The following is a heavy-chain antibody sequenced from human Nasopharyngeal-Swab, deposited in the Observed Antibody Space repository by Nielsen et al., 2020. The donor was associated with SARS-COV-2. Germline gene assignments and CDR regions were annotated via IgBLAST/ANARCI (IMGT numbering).Heavy chain of an antibody. CDR3: ARRAYCSGGSCYSPYYYYMDV. Sequence: KVSCKGSGYSFTSYWISWVRQMPGKGLEWMGRIDPSDSYTNYSPSFQGHVTIPADKSISTAYLQWSSLKASDTAMYYCARRAYCSGGSCYSPYYYYMDVWGKGTTVTVSS. CDR2: IDPSDSYT. D-gene: IGHD2-15*01. V-gene: IGHV5-10-1*01. CDR1: GYSFTSYW. J-gene: IGHJ6*03.